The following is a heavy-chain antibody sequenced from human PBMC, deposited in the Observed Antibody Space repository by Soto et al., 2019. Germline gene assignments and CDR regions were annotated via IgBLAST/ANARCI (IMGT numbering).Heavy chain of an antibody. CDR2: IHRTGST. CDR3: ASESAGSGNNYCFDP. J-gene: IGHJ5*02. CDR1: RGSISSYY. Sequence: SETLSLTCSVSRGSISSYYWSWVRQPPGKGLEWIGFIHRTGSTKYNPSLESRVTISVDTSQNQLSLRLSSVTAADTAVYYCASESAGSGNNYCFDPWGQGILVTVSS. V-gene: IGHV4-59*01. D-gene: IGHD1-1*01.